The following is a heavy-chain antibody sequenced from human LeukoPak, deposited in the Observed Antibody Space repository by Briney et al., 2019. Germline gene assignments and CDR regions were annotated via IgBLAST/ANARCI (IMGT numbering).Heavy chain of an antibody. CDR1: GFTFSDYY. CDR2: ISSSSSYT. D-gene: IGHD2-15*01. Sequence: GGSLRLSCAASGFTFSDYYMSWIRQAPGKGLEWVSYISSSSSYTNYADSVKGRFTISRDNAKNSLYLQMNSLRAEDTAVYYCARDPGYCSGGSCGNFDYWGQGTLVTVSS. CDR3: ARDPGYCSGGSCGNFDY. J-gene: IGHJ4*02. V-gene: IGHV3-11*06.